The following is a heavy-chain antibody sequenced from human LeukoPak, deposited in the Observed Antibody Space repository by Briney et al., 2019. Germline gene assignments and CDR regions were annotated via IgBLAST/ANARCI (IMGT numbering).Heavy chain of an antibody. J-gene: IGHJ3*02. V-gene: IGHV4-34*01. D-gene: IGHD2-15*01. CDR1: GGSFSGYS. CDR3: ARTRVVVVVATINDAFDI. CDR2: INHSGST. Sequence: SETLSLTCAVYGGSFSGYSWSWIRQPPGKGLEWIREINHSGSTNYNPSLKSRVTISVDTSKNQFSLKLSSVTAADTAVYYCARTRVVVVVATINDAFDIWGQGTMVTVSS.